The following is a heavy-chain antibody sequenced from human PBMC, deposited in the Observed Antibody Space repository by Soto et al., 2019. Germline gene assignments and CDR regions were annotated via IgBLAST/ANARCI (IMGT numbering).Heavy chain of an antibody. D-gene: IGHD6-25*01. J-gene: IGHJ4*02. CDR1: GGSISSSSYY. CDR2: IYHSGST. Sequence: SETLSLTCTVSGGSISSSSYYWGWIRQPPGKGLEWIGRIYHSGSTNYNPSLKSRVTISVDKSKNQFSLKLSSVTAADTAVYYCARLGSIAADDFDYWGQGTLVTVSS. V-gene: IGHV4-39*07. CDR3: ARLGSIAADDFDY.